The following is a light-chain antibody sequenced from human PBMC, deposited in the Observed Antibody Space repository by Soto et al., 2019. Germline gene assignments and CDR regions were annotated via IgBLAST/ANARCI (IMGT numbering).Light chain of an antibody. J-gene: IGLJ1*01. Sequence: LTQPASVSGSPGQSITISCTGTISDFVVYNYVSWYQQLPGKAPKLIIYGVSNRPSGVSNRFSGPKSGNTASLSISGLQADDEADYYCSTHTLSGALQVFXTGTKVTVL. CDR3: STHTLSGALQV. CDR2: GVS. V-gene: IGLV2-14*01. CDR1: ISDFVVYNY.